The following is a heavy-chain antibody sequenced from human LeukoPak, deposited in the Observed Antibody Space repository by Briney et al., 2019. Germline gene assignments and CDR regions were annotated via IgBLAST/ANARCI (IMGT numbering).Heavy chain of an antibody. J-gene: IGHJ6*03. V-gene: IGHV3-21*01. CDR1: GFTFSNYW. D-gene: IGHD6-13*01. Sequence: GGSLRLSCVVSGFTFSNYWMSWLRQAPGKGLEWVSSISSSSSYIYFADSVKGRFTISRDNAKNSLYLQMNSLRAEDTAVYYCARAAAGKNYYYYMDVWGKGTTVTVSS. CDR2: ISSSSSYI. CDR3: ARAAAGKNYYYYMDV.